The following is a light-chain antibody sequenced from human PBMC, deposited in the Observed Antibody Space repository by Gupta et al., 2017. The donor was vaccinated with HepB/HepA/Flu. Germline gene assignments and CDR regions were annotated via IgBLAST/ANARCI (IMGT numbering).Light chain of an antibody. CDR2: DTS. CDR3: QQRSGCPPTWT. V-gene: IGKV3-11*01. CDR1: QSVRNF. Sequence: FTQSPATLSLSPGERPTLVCRASQSVRNFLAWYQQKPGQAPRRRMYDTSKRATDIPARCSGSGAGTDVELTISNREPEDFVVYYCQQRSGCPPTWTFGQGTKVEVK. J-gene: IGKJ1*01.